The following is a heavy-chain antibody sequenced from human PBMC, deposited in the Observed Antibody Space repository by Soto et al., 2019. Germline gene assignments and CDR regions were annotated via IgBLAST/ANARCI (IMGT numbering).Heavy chain of an antibody. CDR3: ARCRAMDY. D-gene: IGHD2-2*01. J-gene: IGHJ4*02. V-gene: IGHV1-8*01. Sequence: ASVKVSCKASGYTFTSYDINWVRQATGQGLEWMGWMNPNSGNTGYAQKIQGRVTMTRNTSISTAYMELSSQRSVDTAVYYCARCRAMDYWGQGPLVTVSS. CDR2: MNPNSGNT. CDR1: GYTFTSYD.